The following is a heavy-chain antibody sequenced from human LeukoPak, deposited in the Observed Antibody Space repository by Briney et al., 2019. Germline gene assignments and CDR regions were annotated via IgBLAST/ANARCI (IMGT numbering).Heavy chain of an antibody. CDR2: INEDGSGK. V-gene: IGHV3-7*01. CDR3: ARYSWTATSWY. J-gene: IGHJ4*02. D-gene: IGHD4-17*01. Sequence: GGSLRLSCVASGFPFSSYWMTWVRQAPGKGLEWVANINEDGSGKYYVDSVKGRFTVSRDNAKNSVYLQMNSLRDEDTAIYYCARYSWTATSWYWGQGTLVTVSS. CDR1: GFPFSSYW.